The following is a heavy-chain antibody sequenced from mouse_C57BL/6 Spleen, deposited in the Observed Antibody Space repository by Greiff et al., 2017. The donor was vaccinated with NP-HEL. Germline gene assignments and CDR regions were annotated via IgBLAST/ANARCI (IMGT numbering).Heavy chain of an antibody. CDR3: ARGTGKWYFDV. CDR1: GYSFTGYY. D-gene: IGHD4-1*01. Sequence: VHVKQSGPELVKPGASVKISCKASGYSFTGYYMNWVKQSPEKSLEWIGEINPSTGGTTYNQKFKAKATLTVDKSSSTAYMQLKSLTSEDSAVYYCARGTGKWYFDVWGTGTTVTVSS. V-gene: IGHV1-42*01. CDR2: INPSTGGT. J-gene: IGHJ1*03.